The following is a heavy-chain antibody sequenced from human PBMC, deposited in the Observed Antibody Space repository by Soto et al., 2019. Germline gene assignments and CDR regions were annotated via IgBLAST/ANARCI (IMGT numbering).Heavy chain of an antibody. J-gene: IGHJ4*02. D-gene: IGHD3-22*01. V-gene: IGHV1-3*01. CDR1: GYTFIRYA. CDR3: ARGGYLYGSSGSPYFDY. Sequence: GASVKVSWKASGYTFIRYAIHWVRPAPGQKLEWMGWINAGNGNKKYLQKFQGRVNITRDTSASKAYMVVSSLRSEDKAVYFFARGGYLYGSSGSPYFDYWGQGTLVTVSS. CDR2: INAGNGNK.